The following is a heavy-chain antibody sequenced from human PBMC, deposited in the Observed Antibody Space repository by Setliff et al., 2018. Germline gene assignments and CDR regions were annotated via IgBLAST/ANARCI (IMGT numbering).Heavy chain of an antibody. V-gene: IGHV4-4*08. CDR1: GGSISSYY. J-gene: IGHJ3*02. CDR2: IYTRGST. D-gene: IGHD1-1*01. Sequence: SLTCSVSGGSISSYYWSWIRQPPGKGLEWIGYIYTRGSTNYNPSLQSRVTISVDTAKKQFSLKLNSVTAADTAIYYCARGGGRIRQLGATGVHTFDIWGQGTMVTVSS. CDR3: ARGGGRIRQLGATGVHTFDI.